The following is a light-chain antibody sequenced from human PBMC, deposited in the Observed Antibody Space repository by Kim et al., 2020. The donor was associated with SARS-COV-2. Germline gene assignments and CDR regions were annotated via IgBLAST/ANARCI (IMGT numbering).Light chain of an antibody. CDR2: STS. Sequence: AAVGDRVTIICRASENIGSWLAWYQQKPGKAPSLLIYSTSTLHSGVPSRFSGSGSGTDFTLTVSSLQPEDSAVYYCQQLNAFPLTFGGGTKVEIK. CDR3: QQLNAFPLT. V-gene: IGKV1-12*01. CDR1: ENIGSW. J-gene: IGKJ4*01.